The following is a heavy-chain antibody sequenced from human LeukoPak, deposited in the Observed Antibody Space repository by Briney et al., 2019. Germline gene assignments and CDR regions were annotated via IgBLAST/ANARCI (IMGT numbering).Heavy chain of an antibody. D-gene: IGHD7-27*01. CDR3: ARVRLLGTGDNWFDP. CDR2: IYTSGST. V-gene: IGHV4-4*07. J-gene: IGHJ5*02. CDR1: GGSISSYY. Sequence: SETLSLTCTVSGGSISSYYWSWIRQPAGKGLEWIGRIYTSGSTNYNPSLKSRVTMLVDTSKNQFSLKLSSVTAADTAVYCCARVRLLGTGDNWFDPWGQGTLVTVSS.